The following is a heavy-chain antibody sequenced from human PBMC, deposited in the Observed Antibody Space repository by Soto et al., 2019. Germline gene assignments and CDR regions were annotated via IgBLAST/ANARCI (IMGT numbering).Heavy chain of an antibody. Sequence: QVQLVESGGGVVQPGRSLRLSCAASGFTFSSYGMHWVRQAPGKGLEWVAVISYDGSNKYYADSVKGRFTISRDNSKNTLYLQMNSLRAEEKAVYYCAKEARGVDDYWGQGTLVTVSS. CDR1: GFTFSSYG. CDR2: ISYDGSNK. V-gene: IGHV3-30*18. D-gene: IGHD2-8*01. CDR3: AKEARGVDDY. J-gene: IGHJ4*02.